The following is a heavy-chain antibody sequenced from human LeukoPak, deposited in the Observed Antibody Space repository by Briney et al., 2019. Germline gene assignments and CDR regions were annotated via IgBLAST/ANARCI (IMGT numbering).Heavy chain of an antibody. CDR2: IDGPTYRT. J-gene: IGHJ4*02. CDR1: GFTFTNYA. Sequence: PGESLRLSCAASGFTFTNYAMSWVRQAPREGLEWVSTIDGPTYRTHYAGSAMGRFTISRDNSKNTLYLQTISFRVEDTAVYSCTLWVGAHFDCWGQGSLVTVSS. CDR3: TLWVGAHFDC. V-gene: IGHV3-23*01. D-gene: IGHD1-26*01.